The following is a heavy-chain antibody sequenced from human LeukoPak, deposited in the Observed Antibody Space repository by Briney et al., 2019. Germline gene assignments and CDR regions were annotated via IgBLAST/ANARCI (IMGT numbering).Heavy chain of an antibody. J-gene: IGHJ6*02. Sequence: SHTLSLTCAISGDIVSSNSAAWNWIRQSPSRCLEWLGRTYYRCMWYNDYAVSVKSRITINPVTSKNQFSLQLNSVTPEDTAVYYCALELRSYYYYYGMDVWGQGTTVTVSS. CDR3: ALELRSYYYYYGMDV. D-gene: IGHD1-7*01. V-gene: IGHV6-1*01. CDR2: TYYRCMWYN. CDR1: GDIVSSNSAA.